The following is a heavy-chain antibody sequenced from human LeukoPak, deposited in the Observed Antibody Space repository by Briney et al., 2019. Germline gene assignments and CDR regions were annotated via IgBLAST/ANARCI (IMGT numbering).Heavy chain of an antibody. Sequence: PGGSLRLSCAASGFTFSSSAMSWVRQPPGKGLEWASAINADASHTYYADSVKGRFTISRDNSENTLFLQVSSLRAEDTAIYYCARQLGHCSDGTCYFTSWGQGTLVTVSS. CDR2: INADASHT. D-gene: IGHD2-15*01. CDR3: ARQLGHCSDGTCYFTS. V-gene: IGHV3-23*01. J-gene: IGHJ4*02. CDR1: GFTFSSSA.